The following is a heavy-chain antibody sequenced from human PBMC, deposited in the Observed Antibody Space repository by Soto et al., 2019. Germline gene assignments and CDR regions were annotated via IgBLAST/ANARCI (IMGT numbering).Heavy chain of an antibody. CDR2: INHSGST. CDR3: ARGNSSSWYGLHYYYYGMDV. V-gene: IGHV4-34*01. J-gene: IGHJ6*02. D-gene: IGHD6-13*01. Sequence: SETLSLTCAVYGGSFSGYYWSWIRQPPGKGLEWIGEINHSGSTNYNPSLKSRVTISVDTSKNQFSLKLSPVTAADTAVYYCARGNSSSWYGLHYYYYGMDVWGQGTTVTVSS. CDR1: GGSFSGYY.